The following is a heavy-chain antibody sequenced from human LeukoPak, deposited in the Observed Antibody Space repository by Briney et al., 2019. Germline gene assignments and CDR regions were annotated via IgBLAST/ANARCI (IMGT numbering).Heavy chain of an antibody. CDR2: INPSGGST. Sequence: ASVKVSCKASGYTFTSYYMHWVRQAPGQGLEWMGIINPSGGSTSYAQKFQGRVTVTRDMSTSTVYMELSSLRSEDTAVYYCARQYYDFWSGYNDYYYYYMDVWGKGTTVTVSS. CDR3: ARQYYDFWSGYNDYYYYYMDV. V-gene: IGHV1-46*01. D-gene: IGHD3-3*01. J-gene: IGHJ6*03. CDR1: GYTFTSYY.